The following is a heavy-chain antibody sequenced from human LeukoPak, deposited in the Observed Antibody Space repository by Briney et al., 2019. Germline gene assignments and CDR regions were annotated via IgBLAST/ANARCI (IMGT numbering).Heavy chain of an antibody. CDR3: ARDNPLVVPAAIEGYFDY. Sequence: GGSLRLSCAASGFTFSSYSMNWVRQAPGKGLEWVSYISSSSSTIYYADSVKGRFTISRDNAKNSLYLQMNSLRAEDTAVYYCARDNPLVVPAAIEGYFDYWGQGTLVTVSS. J-gene: IGHJ4*02. CDR1: GFTFSSYS. D-gene: IGHD2-2*01. CDR2: ISSSSSTI. V-gene: IGHV3-48*04.